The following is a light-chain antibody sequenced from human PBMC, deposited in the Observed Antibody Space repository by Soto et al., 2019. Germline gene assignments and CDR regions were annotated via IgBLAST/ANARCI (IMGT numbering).Light chain of an antibody. V-gene: IGKV1-5*01. CDR2: DAS. Sequence: QRTPSPSTLSASVVDSVTITCRTSYSITKWLSWYQQKPGKAPKLLFYDASSLESGVPSRFSGSGSGTDFTSTVSSLQTDDFATYYCQYCRTFGQGTNV. J-gene: IGKJ1*01. CDR3: QYCRT. CDR1: YSITKW.